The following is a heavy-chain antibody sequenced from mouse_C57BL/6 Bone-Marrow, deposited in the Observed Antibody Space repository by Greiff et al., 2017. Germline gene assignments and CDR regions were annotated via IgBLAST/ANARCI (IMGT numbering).Heavy chain of an antibody. CDR1: GYSFTGYY. D-gene: IGHD4-1*01. J-gene: IGHJ3*01. CDR2: INTSTGGT. Sequence: VQLQQSGPELVKPGASVKISCKASGYSFTGYYMNWVKQSSEKSLEWIGEINTSTGGTTYNQKFKAKATLTVDKSSSTAYMQLKSLTSEDSAVYYCAEANWAWFAFWGQGTLVTVSA. CDR3: AEANWAWFAF. V-gene: IGHV1-42*01.